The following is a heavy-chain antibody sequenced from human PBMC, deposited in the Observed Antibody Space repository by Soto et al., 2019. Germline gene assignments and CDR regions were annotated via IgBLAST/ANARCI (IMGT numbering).Heavy chain of an antibody. CDR1: GFTFSHYP. CDR3: ARRV. V-gene: IGHV3-23*01. CDR2: VSAGGDRT. J-gene: IGHJ4*02. Sequence: EVQVSESGGGLVQPGGSLRLSCATSGFTFSHYPMNGVRPAPGKGLEWVSGVSAGGDRTYYADSVKGRFSIFRDNSKNPVSLQMNSQRGEDTAVYYCARRVWGQGTLVTVSS.